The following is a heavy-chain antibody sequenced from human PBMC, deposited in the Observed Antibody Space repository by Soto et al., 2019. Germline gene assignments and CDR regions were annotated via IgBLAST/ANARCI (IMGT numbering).Heavy chain of an antibody. CDR3: ARDLGIFGVVSPFDY. V-gene: IGHV3-21*01. CDR2: ISSSSSYI. CDR1: GFTFSSYS. Sequence: EVQLVESGGGLVKPGGSLRLSCAASGFTFSSYSMNWVRQAPGKGLEWVSSISSSSSYIYYADSVKGRFTISRDNAKNSLYLQMNSLRAEDTAVYYCARDLGIFGVVSPFDYWGQGTLVTVSS. D-gene: IGHD3-3*01. J-gene: IGHJ4*02.